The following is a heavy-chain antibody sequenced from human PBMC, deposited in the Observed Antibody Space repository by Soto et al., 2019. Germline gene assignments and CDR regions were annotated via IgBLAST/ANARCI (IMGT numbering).Heavy chain of an antibody. J-gene: IGHJ6*02. CDR1: GFTFSSYG. V-gene: IGHV3-30*03. CDR3: ARKQYGSVTLYYYYYYGMDV. CDR2: ISHDGSNK. Sequence: QVQLVESGGGVVQPGRSLRLSCAASGFTFSSYGMHWVRQAPGKGLEWVAVISHDGSNKYYADSVKGRFTISRDNSKNTLYLQMNSLRAEDTAVYYCARKQYGSVTLYYYYYYGMDVWGQGTTVTVSS. D-gene: IGHD3-10*01.